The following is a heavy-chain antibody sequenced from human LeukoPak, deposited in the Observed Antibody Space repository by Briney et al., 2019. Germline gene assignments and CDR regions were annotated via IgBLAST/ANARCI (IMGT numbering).Heavy chain of an antibody. J-gene: IGHJ3*02. CDR3: AKDRNTAMARAFDI. D-gene: IGHD5-18*01. Sequence: GSMRLSCAASGFTFSSYAMSWVRRAPGKGLEWVSGISGSGGSTYYADSVKGRFTISRDNSKNTLYLQMNSLRAEDTAVYYCAKDRNTAMARAFDIWGQGTMVTVSS. CDR2: ISGSGGST. CDR1: GFTFSSYA. V-gene: IGHV3-23*01.